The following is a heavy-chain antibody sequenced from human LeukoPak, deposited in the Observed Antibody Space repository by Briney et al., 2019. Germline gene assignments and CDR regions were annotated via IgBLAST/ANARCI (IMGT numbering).Heavy chain of an antibody. CDR1: GFSFSSYG. D-gene: IGHD5-24*01. CDR2: ISYDGSNK. J-gene: IGHJ4*02. CDR3: ARGAWPHIGYFDY. V-gene: IGHV3-30*03. Sequence: GRSLRLSCAISGFSFSSYGMHWVRQAPGKGLEWVAVISYDGSNKCHADSVKGRFTISRDNSKSSLFLQINSLRAEDTAVYYCARGAWPHIGYFDYWGQGTLVTVSS.